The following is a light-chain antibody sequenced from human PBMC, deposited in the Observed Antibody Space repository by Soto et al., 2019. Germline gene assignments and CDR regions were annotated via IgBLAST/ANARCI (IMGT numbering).Light chain of an antibody. J-gene: IGKJ4*01. V-gene: IGKV1D-12*01. Sequence: IQMTQSPSSVSAFVGDRVTITCRASQHLDNYLAWYQQKPGEAPKVLIYGAFTLQTGVASRFSGSGSGTDFILTISSLQPEDFAIYYCQQTRSFPLTFGGGTKVEIK. CDR3: QQTRSFPLT. CDR1: QHLDNY. CDR2: GAF.